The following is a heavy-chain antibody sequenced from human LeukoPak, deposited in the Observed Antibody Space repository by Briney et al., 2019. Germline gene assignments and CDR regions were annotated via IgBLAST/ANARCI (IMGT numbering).Heavy chain of an antibody. CDR1: GGSISSYY. CDR2: IYYSGST. V-gene: IGHV4-59*05. CDR3: ARTRYYYNSRSYGAPYYFDY. D-gene: IGHD3-10*01. Sequence: SETLSLTCTVSGGSISSYYWSWIRQPAGKGLEWIGSIYYSGSTYYNPSLKSRVTISVDTSKNQFSLKLSSVTAADTAVYYCARTRYYYNSRSYGAPYYFDYWGQGTLVTVSS. J-gene: IGHJ4*02.